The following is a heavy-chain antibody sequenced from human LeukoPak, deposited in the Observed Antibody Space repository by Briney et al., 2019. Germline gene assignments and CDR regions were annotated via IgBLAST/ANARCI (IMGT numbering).Heavy chain of an antibody. Sequence: GGSLRLSCAASGFTFSSYWMSWVRQAPGKGLEWVAVISYDGSNKYYADSVKGRFTISRDNSKNTLYLQMNSLRAEDTAVYYCARDADSSGWYYFDYWGQGTLVTVSS. D-gene: IGHD6-19*01. V-gene: IGHV3-30-3*01. J-gene: IGHJ4*02. CDR2: ISYDGSNK. CDR3: ARDADSSGWYYFDY. CDR1: GFTFSSYW.